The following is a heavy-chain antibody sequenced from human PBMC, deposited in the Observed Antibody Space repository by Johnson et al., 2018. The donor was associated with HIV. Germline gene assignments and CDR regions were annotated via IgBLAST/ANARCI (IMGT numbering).Heavy chain of an antibody. CDR3: AKVRGDFWSGYYGGLNDAFDI. V-gene: IGHV3-30*02. Sequence: QVQLVESGGGVVQPGRSLRLSCAASGFIFSSYGMHWVRQAPGKGLEWVAFIRYDGSNKYYADSVKGRFTISRDNSKNTLYLQMNSLRAEDTAVYYCAKVRGDFWSGYYGGLNDAFDIWGQGTMVTVSS. CDR1: GFIFSSYG. J-gene: IGHJ3*02. D-gene: IGHD3-3*01. CDR2: IRYDGSNK.